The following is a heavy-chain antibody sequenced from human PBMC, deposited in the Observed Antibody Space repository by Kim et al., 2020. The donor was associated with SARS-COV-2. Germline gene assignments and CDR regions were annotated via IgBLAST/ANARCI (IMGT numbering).Heavy chain of an antibody. Sequence: GGSLRLSCAASGFTFSSYGMHWVRQAPGKGLEWVAVIWYDGSNKYYADSVKGRFTISRDNSKNTLYLQMNSLRAEDTAVYYCAKDLILWFGESIFDYWGQGTLVTVSS. V-gene: IGHV3-33*06. CDR1: GFTFSSYG. CDR3: AKDLILWFGESIFDY. J-gene: IGHJ4*02. D-gene: IGHD3-10*01. CDR2: IWYDGSNK.